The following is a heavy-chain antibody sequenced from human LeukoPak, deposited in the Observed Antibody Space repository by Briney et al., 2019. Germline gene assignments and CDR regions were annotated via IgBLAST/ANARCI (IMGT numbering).Heavy chain of an antibody. D-gene: IGHD3-22*01. CDR3: AKSSYYDSSGYYREYYFDY. V-gene: IGHV3-23*01. CDR2: ISGSGGGT. J-gene: IGHJ4*02. Sequence: GGSLRLSCAASRFTFSNFGMSWVRQAPGKGLEWVSAISGSGGGTYYADSVKGRFTISRDNSKNTLYLQMNSLRAEDTAVYYCAKSSYYDSSGYYREYYFDYWGQGTLVTVSS. CDR1: RFTFSNFG.